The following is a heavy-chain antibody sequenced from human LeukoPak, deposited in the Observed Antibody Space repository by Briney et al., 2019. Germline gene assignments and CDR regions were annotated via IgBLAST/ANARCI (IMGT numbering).Heavy chain of an antibody. CDR2: ISGSGGST. J-gene: IGHJ5*02. CDR3: AKFDRVLLPTFDP. V-gene: IGHV3-23*01. D-gene: IGHD3-9*01. Sequence: PGGSLRLSCAASGFSFNTYAMSWVRQAPGKGLEWVSAISGSGGSTYYADSVKGRFTISRDNSKNTLYLQMNSLRAEDTAVYYCAKFDRVLLPTFDPWGQGTLVTVSS. CDR1: GFSFNTYA.